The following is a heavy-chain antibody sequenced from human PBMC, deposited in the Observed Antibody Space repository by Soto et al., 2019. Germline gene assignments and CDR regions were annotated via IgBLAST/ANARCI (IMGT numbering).Heavy chain of an antibody. Sequence: EVQLVESGGGLVQPGGSLRLSCAASGFTVNNYWMTWVRQAPGKGLEWVANINLDGSEKYYVDSVKGRFTISRDNAKNSLYLQMNSLRAEDTAVYYCERARIDYWGQGSLVTVSS. CDR3: ERARIDY. V-gene: IGHV3-7*01. CDR2: INLDGSEK. CDR1: GFTVNNYW. J-gene: IGHJ4*02.